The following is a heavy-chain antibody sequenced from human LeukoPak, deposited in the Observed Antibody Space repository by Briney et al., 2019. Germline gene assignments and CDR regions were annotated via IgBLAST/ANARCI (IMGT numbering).Heavy chain of an antibody. CDR1: GGFLSDYY. CDR2: FYYSGNT. D-gene: IGHD3-22*01. Sequence: SETLSLTCTVSGGFLSDYYWSWIRQPPGKGLEWIGYFYYSGNTNYNPSLKSRVTMSVDTSRNQFSLKLSSVTAADTAVYYCARSTGVFNYYDSRGGAFDIWGQGTMVTVSS. V-gene: IGHV4-59*01. CDR3: ARSTGVFNYYDSRGGAFDI. J-gene: IGHJ3*02.